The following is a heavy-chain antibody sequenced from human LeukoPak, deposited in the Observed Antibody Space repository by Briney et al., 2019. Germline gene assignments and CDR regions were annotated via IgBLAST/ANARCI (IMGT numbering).Heavy chain of an antibody. J-gene: IGHJ4*02. Sequence: ASVKVSCKASGYTFTSYVMNWVRQAPGQGLEWMGWINTNTGNPTYAQGFTGRFVFSLDTSVSTAYLQISSLKAEDTAVYYCARDYYEQWLVSEEAGDYWGQGTLVTVSS. CDR2: INTNTGNP. CDR1: GYTFTSYV. D-gene: IGHD6-19*01. CDR3: ARDYYEQWLVSEEAGDY. V-gene: IGHV7-4-1*02.